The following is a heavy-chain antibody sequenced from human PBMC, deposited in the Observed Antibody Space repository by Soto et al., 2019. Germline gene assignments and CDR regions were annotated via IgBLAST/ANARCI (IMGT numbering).Heavy chain of an antibody. CDR1: GGSISSGDYH. V-gene: IGHV4-30-4*08. J-gene: IGHJ4*02. CDR3: ARSDFWSGYYTDY. Sequence: QVQLQESGPGLVKPSQTLSLTCTVSGGSISSGDYHWSWIRQPPGKGLEWIGFVYYTGNTHYNPSLKSRVTISVDTSKNQYPLKLSSVTAAHTAVYYCARSDFWSGYYTDYWGQGTLVTVSS. D-gene: IGHD3-3*01. CDR2: VYYTGNT.